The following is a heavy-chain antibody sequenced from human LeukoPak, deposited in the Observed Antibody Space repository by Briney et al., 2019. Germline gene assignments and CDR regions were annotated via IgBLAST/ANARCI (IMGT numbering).Heavy chain of an antibody. D-gene: IGHD5-24*01. CDR2: IYYSGST. CDR3: ARGSRWLQLYYFDY. J-gene: IGHJ4*02. Sequence: NPSETLSLTCTVSGGSISSSSYYWGWIRQPPGKGLEWIGSIYYSGSTYYNPSLKSRVTISVDTSKNQFSLKLSSVTAADTAVYYCARGSRWLQLYYFDYWGQGTLVTVSS. V-gene: IGHV4-39*01. CDR1: GGSISSSSYY.